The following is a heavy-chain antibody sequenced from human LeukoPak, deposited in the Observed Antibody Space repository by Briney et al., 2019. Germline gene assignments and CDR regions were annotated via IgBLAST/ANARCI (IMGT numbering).Heavy chain of an antibody. V-gene: IGHV3-30*04. CDR1: GFTFSSYA. Sequence: GGSLRLSCAASGFTFSSYAMHWVRQAPGKGLEWVAVISYDGSNKYYADSVKGRFTISRDNSKNTLYLQMNSLRAEDTAVYYCARVYDSSGYYYGSWDYWGQGTLVTVSS. CDR2: ISYDGSNK. D-gene: IGHD3-22*01. J-gene: IGHJ4*02. CDR3: ARVYDSSGYYYGSWDY.